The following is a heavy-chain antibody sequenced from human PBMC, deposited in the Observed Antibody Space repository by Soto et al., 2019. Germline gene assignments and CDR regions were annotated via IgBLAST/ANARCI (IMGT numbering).Heavy chain of an antibody. D-gene: IGHD2-2*01. J-gene: IGHJ4*02. CDR2: VHGGGST. CDR3: AKDGGPAYCNSPGCSAEHFDY. Sequence: GGSLRLSRPASGLTVSNNHVTLVRQAAGKGLELVSFVHGGGSTSYADSVRGRFFISRDNSRNTLYLQTSSLRHEDTAVYYCAKDGGPAYCNSPGCSAEHFDYWGQGTQVTVSS. CDR1: GLTVSNNH. V-gene: IGHV3-66*02.